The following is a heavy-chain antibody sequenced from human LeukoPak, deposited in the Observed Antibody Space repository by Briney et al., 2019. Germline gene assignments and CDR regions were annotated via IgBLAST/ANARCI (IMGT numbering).Heavy chain of an antibody. D-gene: IGHD2-21*01. CDR1: GFTFSSYS. J-gene: IGHJ4*02. V-gene: IGHV3-21*01. CDR2: ISSSSSYI. CDR3: ARNIVADGGIDY. Sequence: GGSLSLSFAASGFTFSSYSMNWVRQAPGKGLEWVSSISSSSSYIYYADSVKGRFTISRDNAKNSLYLQMNSLRAEDTAVYYCARNIVADGGIDYWGQGTLVTVSS.